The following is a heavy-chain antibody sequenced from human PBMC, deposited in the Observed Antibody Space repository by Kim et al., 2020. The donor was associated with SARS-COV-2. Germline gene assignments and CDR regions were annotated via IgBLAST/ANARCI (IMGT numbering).Heavy chain of an antibody. V-gene: IGHV1-18*01. J-gene: IGHJ4*02. CDR3: AREPNYYDSSGYLY. Sequence: YAQKLQGRVTMTTDTSTSTAYMALRSLRSDDTAVYYCAREPNYYDSSGYLYWGQGTLVTVSS. D-gene: IGHD3-22*01.